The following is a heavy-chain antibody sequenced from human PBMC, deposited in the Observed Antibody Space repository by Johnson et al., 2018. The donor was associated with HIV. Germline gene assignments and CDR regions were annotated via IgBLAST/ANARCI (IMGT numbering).Heavy chain of an antibody. CDR2: IKQDGSDK. Sequence: MQLVESGGGLVQPGGSLRLSCAASGFTFSSYWMSWVRQAPGKGLEWVANIKQDGSDKYYVDSVKGRFTISRDNAKNSLYLQMNSLRAEDTAVYYCATGYYNFWGAYSHDAFDLWGQGTMVAVSS. V-gene: IGHV3-7*01. J-gene: IGHJ3*01. CDR1: GFTFSSYW. D-gene: IGHD3-3*01. CDR3: ATGYYNFWGAYSHDAFDL.